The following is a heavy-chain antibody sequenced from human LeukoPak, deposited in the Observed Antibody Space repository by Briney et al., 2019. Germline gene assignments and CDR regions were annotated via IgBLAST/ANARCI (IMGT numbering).Heavy chain of an antibody. D-gene: IGHD1/OR15-1a*01. CDR3: ASSQQTFDY. CDR2: ISYDGSNK. CDR1: GFTFSSYA. J-gene: IGHJ4*02. V-gene: IGHV3-30*04. Sequence: PGRSLRLSCAASGFTFSSYAMHWVRQAPGKGLEWVAVISYDGSNKYYADSVKGRFTISRDNSKNTLYLRMNSLRAEDTAVYYCASSQQTFDYWGQGTLVTVSS.